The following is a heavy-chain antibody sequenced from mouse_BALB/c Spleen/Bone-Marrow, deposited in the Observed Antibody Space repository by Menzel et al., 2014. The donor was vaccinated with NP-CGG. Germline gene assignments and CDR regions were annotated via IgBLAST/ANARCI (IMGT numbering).Heavy chain of an antibody. Sequence: DVMLVESGGGLAQPGGSRKLSCAASGFTFSSFGMHWVRQAPEKGLEWVAYISSGSSTIYYADTVKGRFTISRDNPKNTLFLQMTSLRSEDTAMYYCARYGYYDAMDYWGQGTSVTVSS. D-gene: IGHD2-2*01. CDR3: ARYGYYDAMDY. J-gene: IGHJ4*01. CDR1: GFTFSSFG. CDR2: ISSGSSTI. V-gene: IGHV5-17*02.